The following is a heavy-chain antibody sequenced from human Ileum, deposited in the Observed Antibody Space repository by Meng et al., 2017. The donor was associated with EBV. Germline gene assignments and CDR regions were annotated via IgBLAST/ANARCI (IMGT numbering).Heavy chain of an antibody. Sequence: QLHLQEAGPGLVNPSQTLSLTCTVSGGSISSSNYYWSWIRQPPGKGLEWSGHIYNSGSTYYNPSLKSRITISVDTSKNQFSLKLSSVTAADTAVYYCARGQKGYFDLWGRGTLVTVSS. V-gene: IGHV4-30-4*01. CDR3: ARGQKGYFDL. CDR2: IYNSGST. J-gene: IGHJ2*01. CDR1: GGSISSSNYY.